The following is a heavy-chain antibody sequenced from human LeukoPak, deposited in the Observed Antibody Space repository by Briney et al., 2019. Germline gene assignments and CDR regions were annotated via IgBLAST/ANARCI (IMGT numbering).Heavy chain of an antibody. D-gene: IGHD5-12*01. Sequence: ASVKVSCKASGYTFTSYAMHWVRQAPGQRLEWMGWINAGSGNTKYSQKFQGRVTITRDTSASTAYMELSSLRSEDTAVYYCARDPSGYEALSPFDYWGQGTLVTVSS. CDR1: GYTFTSYA. CDR2: INAGSGNT. V-gene: IGHV1-3*01. J-gene: IGHJ4*02. CDR3: ARDPSGYEALSPFDY.